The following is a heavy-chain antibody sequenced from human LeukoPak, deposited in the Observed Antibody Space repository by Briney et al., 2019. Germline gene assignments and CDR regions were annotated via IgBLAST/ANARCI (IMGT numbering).Heavy chain of an antibody. J-gene: IGHJ5*02. CDR1: GGTFSSYA. CDR3: ASGVELRVKRAWFDP. CDR2: IIPIFGTA. D-gene: IGHD3-10*01. Sequence: GASVKVSCKASGGTFSSYAISWVRQAPGQGLEWMGGIIPIFGTANYAQKFQGRVTITADESTSTAYMELSSLRSEDTAVYYCASGVELRVKRAWFDPWAREPWSPSPQ. V-gene: IGHV1-69*13.